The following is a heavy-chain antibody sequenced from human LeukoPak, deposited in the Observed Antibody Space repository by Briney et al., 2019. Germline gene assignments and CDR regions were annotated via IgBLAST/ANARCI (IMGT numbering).Heavy chain of an antibody. CDR1: GYTFTSYD. D-gene: IGHD2-15*01. CDR3: ARGGYCSGGSCFNWFDP. J-gene: IGHJ5*02. CDR2: MNPNSGNT. V-gene: IGHV1-8*03. Sequence: AASVKVSCKASGYTFTSYDINWARQATGQGLEWMGWMNPNSGNTGYAQKFQGRVTITRNTSISTAYMELSSLRSEDTAVYYCARGGYCSGGSCFNWFDPWGQGTLVTVSS.